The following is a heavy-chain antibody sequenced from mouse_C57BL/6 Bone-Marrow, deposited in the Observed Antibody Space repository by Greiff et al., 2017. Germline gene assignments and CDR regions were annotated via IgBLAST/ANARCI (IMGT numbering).Heavy chain of an antibody. CDR2: IRNKANGYTT. CDR1: GFTFTDYY. D-gene: IGHD1-1*01. Sequence: EVKLMESGGGLVQPGGSLSLSCAASGFTFTDYYMSWVRQPPGKALEWLGFIRNKANGYTTEYRASVKGRFTISRDNSQSILYLLMNALRAEDSATYYCARYDDGRFDYWGQGTTLTVSS. V-gene: IGHV7-3*01. J-gene: IGHJ2*01. CDR3: ARYDDGRFDY.